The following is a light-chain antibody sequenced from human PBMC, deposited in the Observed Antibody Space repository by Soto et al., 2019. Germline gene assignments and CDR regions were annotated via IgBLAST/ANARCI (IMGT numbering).Light chain of an antibody. J-gene: IGLJ1*01. V-gene: IGLV2-14*03. CDR1: SSDVGGYNY. CDR2: DVS. CDR3: CSYTSSSTYV. Sequence: QSVLTQPASVSGSPGQSITISCIGTSSDVGGYNYVSWYQHHPGKAPKLMIYDVSNRPSGVSTRFSGPKSGNTASLTISGLQAEDEADYYCCSYTSSSTYVFGTGTKLTVL.